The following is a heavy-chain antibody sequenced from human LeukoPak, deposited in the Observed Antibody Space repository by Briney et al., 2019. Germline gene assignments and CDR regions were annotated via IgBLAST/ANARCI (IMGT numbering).Heavy chain of an antibody. D-gene: IGHD1-1*01. Sequence: PSETLSLTCTVSGGSVNSYYWSWIRQPPGKGLEWLGYIDYSGNTNYSPSLQSRLTISVDTSKNQFSLKLSSVTAADTAVYYCALERDAFDIWGQGTMVTVSS. J-gene: IGHJ3*02. CDR2: IDYSGNT. CDR3: ALERDAFDI. CDR1: GGSVNSYY. V-gene: IGHV4-59*08.